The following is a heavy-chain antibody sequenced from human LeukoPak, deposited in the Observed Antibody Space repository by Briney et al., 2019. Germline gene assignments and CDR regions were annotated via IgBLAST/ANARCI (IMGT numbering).Heavy chain of an antibody. Sequence: PGGSLRLSCAASGFTFSSYGMHWVRQAPGKGLEWVAFIRYDGSNKYYADSVKGRFTISRDNSKNTLYLQMNSLRAEDTAVYYCAKESLTVLLWFGEPLDHYYFDYWGQGTLVTVSS. J-gene: IGHJ4*02. CDR3: AKESLTVLLWFGEPLDHYYFDY. CDR1: GFTFSSYG. D-gene: IGHD3-10*01. CDR2: IRYDGSNK. V-gene: IGHV3-30*02.